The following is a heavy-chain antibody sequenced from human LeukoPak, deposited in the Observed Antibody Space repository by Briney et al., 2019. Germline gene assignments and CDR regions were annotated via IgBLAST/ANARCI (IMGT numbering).Heavy chain of an antibody. J-gene: IGHJ4*02. V-gene: IGHV3-23*01. CDR3: AKNGEVVPAAMIDY. CDR2: ISGSGGST. CDR1: GFTFGSYA. D-gene: IGHD2-2*01. Sequence: PGGSLRLSCAASGFTFGSYAMSWVRQAPGKGLEWVSAISGSGGSTYYADSVKGRFTISRDNSKNTLYLQMNSLRAEDTAVYYCAKNGEVVPAAMIDYWGQGTLVTASS.